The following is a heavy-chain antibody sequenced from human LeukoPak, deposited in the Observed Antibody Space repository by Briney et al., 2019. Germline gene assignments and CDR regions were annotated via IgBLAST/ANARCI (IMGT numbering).Heavy chain of an antibody. CDR2: IYSSGAA. Sequence: PSDTLSLTCTLSGRSIRYDYRRSIPDPPVKGLECVCYIYSSGAATYNPPLWSGVTMSVDSSTNPFSPKLTSVTPPATALYYSARAGGFYGYCYDRSGYFFDYWGEGNLVTVPS. D-gene: IGHD3-22*01. V-gene: IGHV4-59*13. CDR3: ARAGGFYGYCYDRSGYFFDY. CDR1: GRSIRYDY. J-gene: IGHJ4*02.